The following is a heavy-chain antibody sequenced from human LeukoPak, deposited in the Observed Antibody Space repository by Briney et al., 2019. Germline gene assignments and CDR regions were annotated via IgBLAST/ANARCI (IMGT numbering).Heavy chain of an antibody. CDR3: AKDCGTSSGIDP. J-gene: IGHJ5*02. V-gene: IGHV3-23*01. CDR2: ISNSDGNT. D-gene: IGHD1-26*01. CDR1: GFTFSSYA. Sequence: GGSLRLSCAASGFTFSSYAMSWVRQAPGKGLEWVSTISNSDGNTYYADSVKGRFTISRDNSKNTLYLQMNSLRAEDTAVYYCAKDCGTSSGIDPWGQGTLVTVSS.